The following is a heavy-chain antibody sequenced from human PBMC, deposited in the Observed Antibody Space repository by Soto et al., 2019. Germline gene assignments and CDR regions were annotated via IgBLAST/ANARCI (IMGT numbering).Heavy chain of an antibody. CDR1: GYTFTSYD. V-gene: IGHV1-8*01. CDR3: CVCYEFWNGYYGAFDI. Sequence: ASVKVSCKASGYTFTSYDINWVRQATGQGLEWMGWMNPNSGNTGYAQKFQGRVTMTRNTSISTAYIELSSLRSEDTAVYYCCVCYEFWNGYYGAFDIWGQGRMVTVSS. J-gene: IGHJ3*02. D-gene: IGHD3-3*01. CDR2: MNPNSGNT.